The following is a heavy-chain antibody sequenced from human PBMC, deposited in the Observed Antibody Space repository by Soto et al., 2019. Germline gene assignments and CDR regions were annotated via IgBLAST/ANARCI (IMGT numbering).Heavy chain of an antibody. D-gene: IGHD2-2*02. CDR3: GRGLECSSTSCYNHYYYYMDV. CDR1: GGSISSYY. J-gene: IGHJ6*03. V-gene: IGHV4-59*01. Sequence: SETLCLTCTVSGGSISSYYWSWIRQPPGKGLEWIGYIYYSGSTNYNPSLKSRVTMTRNTSISTAYMELSSLRSEDTAVYYCGRGLECSSTSCYNHYYYYMDVWGKGTTVTVSS. CDR2: IYYSGST.